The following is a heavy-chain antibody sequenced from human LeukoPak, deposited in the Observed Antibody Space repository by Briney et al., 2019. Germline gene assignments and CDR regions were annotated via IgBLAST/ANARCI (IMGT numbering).Heavy chain of an antibody. Sequence: GASVTVSFKASGYTFTGYYMHWVRQAPGQGLEWMGWINPNSGSTNYAQKFQGWVTMTRDTSISTAYMELSRLRSDDTAVYYCARSYCSGGSCYEYWGQGTLVTVSS. J-gene: IGHJ4*02. D-gene: IGHD2-15*01. V-gene: IGHV1-2*04. CDR3: ARSYCSGGSCYEY. CDR2: INPNSGST. CDR1: GYTFTGYY.